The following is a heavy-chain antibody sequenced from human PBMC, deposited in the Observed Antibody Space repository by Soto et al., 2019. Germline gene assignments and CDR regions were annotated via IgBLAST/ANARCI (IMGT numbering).Heavy chain of an antibody. CDR2: IIPVLGAP. D-gene: IGHD6-13*01. Sequence: QVHLVQSSAEVKKPGSSVKVSCKASGATFTSTAFSWVRQAPGQGLEWMGGIIPVLGAPNYAQKFQARVTITADASTTTVHMELSRLRSDDTAVYYCASSAGLDHLLNYYGLNVWGQGTTVTVSS. V-gene: IGHV1-69*01. CDR3: ASSAGLDHLLNYYGLNV. J-gene: IGHJ6*02. CDR1: GATFTSTA.